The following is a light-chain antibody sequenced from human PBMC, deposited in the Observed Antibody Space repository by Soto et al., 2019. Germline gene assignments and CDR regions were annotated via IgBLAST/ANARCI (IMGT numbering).Light chain of an antibody. Sequence: EIVLTQSPGTLSLSPGERATISCRASQSVSSSYLAWYQQKPGQAPRLLIYGASSRATGIPDRFSGSGSGTDFTLTISRLEPEDFAVYYCQQYGSSPLGQGTKVEIK. V-gene: IGKV3-20*01. CDR2: GAS. CDR1: QSVSSSY. CDR3: QQYGSSP. J-gene: IGKJ1*01.